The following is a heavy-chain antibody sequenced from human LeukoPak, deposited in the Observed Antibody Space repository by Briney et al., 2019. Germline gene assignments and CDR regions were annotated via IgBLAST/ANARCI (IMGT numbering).Heavy chain of an antibody. CDR1: GYTFTSYG. CDR3: ARCADCTITYYDYVWGSYRRKYYFDY. CDR2: ISAYNGNT. D-gene: IGHD3-16*02. Sequence: GASVKVSCKASGYTFTSYGISWVRQAPGQGLEWMGWISAYNGNTNNAQKLQGRVTMTTDTSTSTAYMELRSLRSDDTAVYYCARCADCTITYYDYVWGSYRRKYYFDYWGQGTLVTVSS. V-gene: IGHV1-18*01. J-gene: IGHJ4*02.